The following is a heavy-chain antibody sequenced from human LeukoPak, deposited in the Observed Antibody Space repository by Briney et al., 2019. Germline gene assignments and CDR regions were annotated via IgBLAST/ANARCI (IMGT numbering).Heavy chain of an antibody. V-gene: IGHV4-34*01. CDR3: ARAGLPRADYYYYGMDV. Sequence: SETLSLTCAVYGGSFSAYYWSWIRQPPGKGLEWIGEINHSGSTNYNPSLKSRVTIPVDTSKNQFSLKLSSVTAADTAVYYCARAGLPRADYYYYGMDVWGQGTTVTVSS. D-gene: IGHD3-10*01. CDR1: GGSFSAYY. J-gene: IGHJ6*02. CDR2: INHSGST.